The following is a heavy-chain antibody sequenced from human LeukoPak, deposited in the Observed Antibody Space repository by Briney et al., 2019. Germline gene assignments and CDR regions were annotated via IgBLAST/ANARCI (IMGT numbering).Heavy chain of an antibody. J-gene: IGHJ3*02. Sequence: GGSVRLSCAASGFTFINYWMSWVRQAPGKGLEWVADIKQDGNQKYYVDSVEGRFIISRDNAKNSLYLQMNSLRVEDTAVYYCARDCGSDCSQAFDIWGQGTMVTDSS. CDR1: GFTFINYW. CDR2: IKQDGNQK. D-gene: IGHD2-21*02. V-gene: IGHV3-7*05. CDR3: ARDCGSDCSQAFDI.